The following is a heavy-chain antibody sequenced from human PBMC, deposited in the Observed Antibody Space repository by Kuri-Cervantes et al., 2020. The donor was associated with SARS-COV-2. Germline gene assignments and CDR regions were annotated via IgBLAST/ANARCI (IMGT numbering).Heavy chain of an antibody. V-gene: IGHV3-9*01. D-gene: IGHD2-2*01. J-gene: IGHJ5*02. CDR1: GFTFDDYA. CDR2: ISWNSGSI. CDR3: ARDPIRGYCSSTSCPPRGVWFDP. Sequence: GGSLRLSCAASGFTFDDYAMHWVRQAPGKGLEWVSGISWNSGSIGYADSVKGRFTISRDNAKNTLYLQMNSLRAEDTAVYYCARDPIRGYCSSTSCPPRGVWFDPWGQGTLVTVSS.